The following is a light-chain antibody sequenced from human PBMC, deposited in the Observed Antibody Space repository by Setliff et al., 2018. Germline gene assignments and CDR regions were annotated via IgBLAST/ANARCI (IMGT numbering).Light chain of an antibody. Sequence: QSALAQPRSVSGSPGQSATISCTGTDHDVGGYDYVSWYQQHPGRPPKLLIYGVTKRPSGVPDRFSASKSGNTASLTISGLQGDDEADYNCCSYRGTYTFGVFGTGTKGTVL. CDR2: GVT. CDR3: CSYRGTYTFGV. J-gene: IGLJ1*01. CDR1: DHDVGGYDY. V-gene: IGLV2-11*01.